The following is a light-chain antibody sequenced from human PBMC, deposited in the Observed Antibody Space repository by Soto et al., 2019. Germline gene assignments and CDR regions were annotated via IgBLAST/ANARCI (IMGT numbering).Light chain of an antibody. CDR3: SSYNSSSTQV. J-gene: IGLJ1*01. CDR1: SSDVGGYNY. V-gene: IGLV2-14*01. Sequence: QSVLTQPASVSGSPGQSITISCTGNSSDVGGYNYVSWYQQHPGKAPQLMIYEVSNRPSGVSNRFSGSKSGNTASLTISGLQAEDEADYYCSSYNSSSTQVFGTGTKLTVL. CDR2: EVS.